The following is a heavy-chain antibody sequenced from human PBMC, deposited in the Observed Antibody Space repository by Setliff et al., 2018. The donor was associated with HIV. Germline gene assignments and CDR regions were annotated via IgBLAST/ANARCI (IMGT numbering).Heavy chain of an antibody. J-gene: IGHJ3*02. Sequence: GGSLRLSCAASGFTFSDYYMSWIRQAPGKGLEWVSYISSSGSTIYYADSVKGRFTISRDNAKNSLYLQMNSLRAEDTAVYYCAREPMTTPTSDAFDIWGQGTMVTVSS. V-gene: IGHV3-11*01. D-gene: IGHD4-17*01. CDR2: ISSSGSTI. CDR3: AREPMTTPTSDAFDI. CDR1: GFTFSDYY.